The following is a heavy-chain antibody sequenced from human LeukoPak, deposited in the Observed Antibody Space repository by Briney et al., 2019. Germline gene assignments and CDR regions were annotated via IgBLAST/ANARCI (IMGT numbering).Heavy chain of an antibody. D-gene: IGHD2-15*01. Sequence: SETLSLTCTVSGGSISSGTFYWGWIRQPPGKGLEWLGSVYYNGITYYNPSLTSRVTMSVDTSRNQFSLKLSSVTAADTAAYYCARQGDAAATFSNDYWGQGTLVTVSS. CDR1: GGSISSGTFY. CDR2: VYYNGIT. J-gene: IGHJ4*02. V-gene: IGHV4-39*01. CDR3: ARQGDAAATFSNDY.